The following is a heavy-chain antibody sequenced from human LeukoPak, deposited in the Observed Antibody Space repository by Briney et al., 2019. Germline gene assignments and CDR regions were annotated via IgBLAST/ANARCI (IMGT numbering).Heavy chain of an antibody. CDR3: AIRTGRIPYYFDY. CDR1: GLTFSSYG. V-gene: IGHV3-23*01. J-gene: IGHJ4*02. CDR2: ISGSGGST. D-gene: IGHD1-14*01. Sequence: GGSLRLSYAASGLTFSSYGMGWVRQAPGKGLEWVSAISGSGGSTYYADSVKGRFTISRDNSKNTLYLQMSSLRAEDTAVYYCAIRTGRIPYYFDYWGQGTLVTVSS.